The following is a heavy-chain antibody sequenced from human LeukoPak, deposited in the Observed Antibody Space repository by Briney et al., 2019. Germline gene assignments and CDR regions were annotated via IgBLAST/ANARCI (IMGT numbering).Heavy chain of an antibody. CDR3: ARVPGDSSGYFDY. J-gene: IGHJ4*02. CDR2: IYTSGST. Sequence: SETLSLTCTVSGGSISSGSYYWSWIRQPAGKGLEWFGRIYTSGSTNYNPSLKSRVTISVDTSKNQFSLKLSSVTAADTAVYYCARVPGDSSGYFDYWGQGTLVTVSS. CDR1: GGSISSGSYY. D-gene: IGHD3-22*01. V-gene: IGHV4-61*02.